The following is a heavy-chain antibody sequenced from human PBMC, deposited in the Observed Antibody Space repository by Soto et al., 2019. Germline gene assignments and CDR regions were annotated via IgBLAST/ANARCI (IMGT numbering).Heavy chain of an antibody. CDR3: ARDGRVAHDY. Sequence: AGGSLRLSCAASGFTFNSYWMTWVRQAPGKGLEWVANIKRDGSEKYYVDSVKGRFTISRDNAKNSLYLQMNSLRAEDTAVYYCARDGRVAHDYWGQGTLVTVSS. V-gene: IGHV3-7*01. CDR1: GFTFNSYW. D-gene: IGHD2-15*01. J-gene: IGHJ4*02. CDR2: IKRDGSEK.